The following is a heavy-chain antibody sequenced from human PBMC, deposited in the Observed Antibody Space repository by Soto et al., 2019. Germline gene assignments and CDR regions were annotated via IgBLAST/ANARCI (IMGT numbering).Heavy chain of an antibody. CDR1: GFTFSRYS. CDR2: ISSTTNYI. CDR3: ARESEDLTSNFYY. J-gene: IGHJ4*02. V-gene: IGHV3-21*01. Sequence: EVQLVESGGGLVRPGGSLRLSCAASGFTFSRYSMNWVRQDQGKGLEWVSSISSTTNYIYYADSMKGRFTVSRDNAKNSVYLDMNSLSAEDTAVYYCARESEDLTSNFYYWGQGTLVTVSS.